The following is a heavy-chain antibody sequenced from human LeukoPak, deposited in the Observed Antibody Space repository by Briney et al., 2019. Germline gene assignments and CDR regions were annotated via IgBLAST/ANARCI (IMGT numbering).Heavy chain of an antibody. J-gene: IGHJ3*02. CDR1: GFTFDDYA. V-gene: IGHV3-9*01. CDR3: ASRLSIVGATTGAFDI. CDR2: ISWNSGGI. D-gene: IGHD1-26*01. Sequence: GRSLRLSCAASGFTFDDYAMHWVRQAPGRGLEWVSGISWNSGGIGYADSVKGRFTISRDNAKNSLYLQMNSLRAEDTALYYCASRLSIVGATTGAFDIWGQGTMVTVSS.